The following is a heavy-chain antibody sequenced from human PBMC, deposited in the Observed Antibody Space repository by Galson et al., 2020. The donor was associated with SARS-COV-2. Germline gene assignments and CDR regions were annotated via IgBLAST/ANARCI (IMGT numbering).Heavy chain of an antibody. CDR1: GGSISSYY. J-gene: IGHJ6*02. V-gene: IGHV4-59*01. CDR3: ARDTADYYYDMDV. Sequence: SETLSLTCTVSGGSISSYYWSWIRQPPGKGLEWIGYIYYSGSTNYNPSLKSRVTISVDTSKNQFSLKLSSVTAADTAVYYCARDTADYYYDMDVWGQGTTVTVSS. CDR2: IYYSGST.